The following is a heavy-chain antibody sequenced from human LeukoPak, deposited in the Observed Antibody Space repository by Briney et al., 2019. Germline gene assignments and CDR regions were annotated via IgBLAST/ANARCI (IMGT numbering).Heavy chain of an antibody. CDR1: GFTFSSYS. V-gene: IGHV3-48*01. Sequence: GGSLRLSCAASGFTFSSYSMNWVRQAPGKGLEWVSYISSSSSTIYYADSVKGRFTISRDNAKNSLYLQMNSLRAEDTAVYYCAIESAGSGWLWGQRTLVTVSS. CDR2: ISSSSSTI. D-gene: IGHD6-19*01. CDR3: AIESAGSGWL. J-gene: IGHJ4*02.